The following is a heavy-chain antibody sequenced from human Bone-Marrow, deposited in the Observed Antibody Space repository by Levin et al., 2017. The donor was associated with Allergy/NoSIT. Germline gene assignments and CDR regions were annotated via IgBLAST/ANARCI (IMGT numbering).Heavy chain of an antibody. D-gene: IGHD3-3*01. CDR1: GFTFSSYS. CDR3: ARDPSLFTIFGVVTGPSV. V-gene: IGHV3-21*01. CDR2: ISSSSSYI. Sequence: KTGGSLRLSCAASGFTFSSYSMNWVRQAPGKGLEWVSSISSSSSYIYYADSVKGRFTISRDNAKNSLYLQMNSLRAEDTAVYYCARDPSLFTIFGVVTGPSVWGQGTTVTVSS. J-gene: IGHJ6*02.